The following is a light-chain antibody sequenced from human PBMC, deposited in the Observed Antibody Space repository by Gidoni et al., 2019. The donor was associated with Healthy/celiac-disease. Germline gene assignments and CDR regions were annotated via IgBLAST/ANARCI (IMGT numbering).Light chain of an antibody. CDR1: QSISSY. CDR2: AAS. CDR3: QQSYSTPPET. V-gene: IGKV1-39*01. J-gene: IGKJ1*01. Sequence: DIQMTQSPSSLSASVGDRVTITCRASQSISSYLNWYQQKPGKAPKLLIYAASSLQSGVPSRCSGSGSGTDFTLTISSLQPEDFATDYCQQSYSTPPETFGQGTKVEIK.